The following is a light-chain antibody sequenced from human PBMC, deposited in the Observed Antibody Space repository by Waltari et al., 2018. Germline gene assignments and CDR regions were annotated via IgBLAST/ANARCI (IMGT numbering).Light chain of an antibody. V-gene: IGLV4-69*01. CDR2: VNSDGSH. J-gene: IGLJ3*02. Sequence: QLVLTQSPSPSASLGASVKLTCTLSRGHSSNVIAWHQQQPEKGPRYLMKVNSDGSHSKGDEIPYRFSGSSSGAELYRTITSRESEDEADYYCQTGGHGTWVSGGGTKLTVL. CDR1: RGHSSNV. CDR3: QTGGHGTWV.